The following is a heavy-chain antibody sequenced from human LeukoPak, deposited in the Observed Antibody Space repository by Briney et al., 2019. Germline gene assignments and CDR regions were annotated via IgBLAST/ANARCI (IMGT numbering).Heavy chain of an antibody. D-gene: IGHD1-26*01. CDR1: GFSISDYW. CDR2: IKQDGSEK. CDR3: VRGGRGERPNY. V-gene: IGHV3-7*01. Sequence: GGSLRLSCAASGFSISDYWMNWVRQAPGKGLEWVANIKQDGSEKKYVDSVKGRFAISRDNKNSVYLQLNSLRVEDTAVYYCVRGGRGERPNYWGQGTLVTVSS. J-gene: IGHJ4*02.